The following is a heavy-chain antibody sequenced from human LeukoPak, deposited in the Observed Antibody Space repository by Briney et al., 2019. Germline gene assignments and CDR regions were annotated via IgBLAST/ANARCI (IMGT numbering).Heavy chain of an antibody. CDR3: AKRGVVIRAVLVVGFHKEAYYFDS. D-gene: IGHD2-15*01. CDR2: ISDRGGST. Sequence: PGGSLRPSCVVSGITLSNYGMSWVRQAPGKGLEWVAGISDRGGSTNYADSVKGRFTISRDNPKNTLYLQMNSLRSEDTAVYFRAKRGVVIRAVLVVGFHKEAYYFDSWGQGALVTVSS. CDR1: GITLSNYG. V-gene: IGHV3-23*01. J-gene: IGHJ4*02.